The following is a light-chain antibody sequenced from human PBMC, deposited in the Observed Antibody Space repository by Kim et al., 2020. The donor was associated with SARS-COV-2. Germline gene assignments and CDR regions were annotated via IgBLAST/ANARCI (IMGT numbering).Light chain of an antibody. Sequence: NFMLTQPHSVSESPGKTVTISCARSNGSIASNYVQWYQQRPGMSPTTVIFEDDQRPSGVPDRFSGSLDSSSNSASLTISGLRTDDEADYYCQSNHNNKVIFGGGTQLTVL. V-gene: IGLV6-57*01. CDR1: NGSIASNY. CDR2: EDD. CDR3: QSNHNNKVI. J-gene: IGLJ2*01.